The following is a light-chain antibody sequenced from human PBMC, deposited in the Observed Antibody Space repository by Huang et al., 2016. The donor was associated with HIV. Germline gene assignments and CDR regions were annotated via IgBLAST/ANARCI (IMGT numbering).Light chain of an antibody. V-gene: IGKV3D-15*01. Sequence: EIVMTQSPATLSVSPGERATLPCRASQSVSSNLAWYQQKPGQAPRLLIYGASTRATDIPARFSGSGSGTEFTLIINSLQSEDFVVYYCQQYDTWSLTFGGGTKVEIK. CDR2: GAS. CDR3: QQYDTWSLT. J-gene: IGKJ4*01. CDR1: QSVSSN.